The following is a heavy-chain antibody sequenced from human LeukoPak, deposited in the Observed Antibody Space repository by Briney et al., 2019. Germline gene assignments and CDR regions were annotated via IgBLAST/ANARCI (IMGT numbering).Heavy chain of an antibody. CDR3: ARVYSGYDDYFDY. J-gene: IGHJ4*02. CDR1: GFTFSSYS. D-gene: IGHD5-12*01. V-gene: IGHV3-48*01. Sequence: GGSLRLSCAASGFTFSSYSMNWVRQAPGKGLEWVSYISSSSSTIYYADSVKGRFTISRDNAKNSLYLQMNSLRAEDTAVYYCARVYSGYDDYFDYWGQGTPVTVSS. CDR2: ISSSSSTI.